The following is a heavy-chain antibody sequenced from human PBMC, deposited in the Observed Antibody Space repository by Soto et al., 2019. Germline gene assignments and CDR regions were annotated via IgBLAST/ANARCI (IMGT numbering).Heavy chain of an antibody. CDR1: QFTFNIDA. CDR2: MSGSGASI. V-gene: IGHV3-23*01. CDR3: ARDNWNGAYYGLDV. Sequence: EVQLLESGGGLVQSGESLTLSCVASQFTFNIDAMTWVRQAPGKGLEWASSMSGSGASIYYADSVKGRFTISRDKSKKTLYLQMNSLRAEDTAVYWCARDNWNGAYYGLDVWGQGTTVTVS. D-gene: IGHD1-20*01. J-gene: IGHJ6*02.